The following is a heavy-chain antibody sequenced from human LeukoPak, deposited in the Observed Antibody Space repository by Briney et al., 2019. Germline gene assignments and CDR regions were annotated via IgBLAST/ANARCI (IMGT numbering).Heavy chain of an antibody. Sequence: SETLSLTCAVSGGSISSGGYSWSWIRQPPGKGLEWIGYIYHSGSTYYNPSLKSRVTISVDRSKNQFSLKLSSVTAADTAVYYCARGGHYDFWSGYYTALDYWGQGTLVTVSS. CDR3: ARGGHYDFWSGYYTALDY. V-gene: IGHV4-30-2*01. CDR1: GGSISSGGYS. J-gene: IGHJ4*02. D-gene: IGHD3-3*01. CDR2: IYHSGST.